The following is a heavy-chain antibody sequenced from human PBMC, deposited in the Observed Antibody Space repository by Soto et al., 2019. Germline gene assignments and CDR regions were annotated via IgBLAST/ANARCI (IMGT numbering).Heavy chain of an antibody. V-gene: IGHV3-7*01. Sequence: PGGSLRLSCAASGFTFSSYWMSWVRQAPGKGLEWVANIKQDGSEKYYVDSVKGRFTISRDNAKNSLYLQMNSLRAEDTAVYYCASPLSPKGGAMGYYYYYGMDVWGQGTTVTVSS. J-gene: IGHJ6*02. CDR3: ASPLSPKGGAMGYYYYYGMDV. CDR1: GFTFSSYW. D-gene: IGHD5-18*01. CDR2: IKQDGSEK.